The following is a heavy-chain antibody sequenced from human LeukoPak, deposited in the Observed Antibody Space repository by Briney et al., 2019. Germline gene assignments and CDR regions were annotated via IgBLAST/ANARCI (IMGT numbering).Heavy chain of an antibody. J-gene: IGHJ4*02. Sequence: SVNVSCKASGCSFSSYAMSWVRQDPGPGLEWMGRIIPILGIANYAQKFQGRVTSTADKSTSTAYMELSSLRSEDTAVYYCARIGSSFPDYWGQGTLVTVSS. CDR3: ARIGSSFPDY. CDR2: IIPILGIA. V-gene: IGHV1-69*04. CDR1: GCSFSSYA. D-gene: IGHD6-13*01.